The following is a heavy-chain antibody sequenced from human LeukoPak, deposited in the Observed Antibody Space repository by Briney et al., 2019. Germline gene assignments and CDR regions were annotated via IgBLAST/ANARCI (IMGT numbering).Heavy chain of an antibody. D-gene: IGHD4-17*01. V-gene: IGHV3-11*04. Sequence: GGSLRLSCAASGFTFSDYYMSWIRQAPGKGLEWISYISSSGSTIYYADSVEGRFTISRDNAKNSLYLQMNSLRAEDTAVYYCARDYGDYVLDYWGQGTLVTVSS. CDR2: ISSSGSTI. CDR3: ARDYGDYVLDY. J-gene: IGHJ4*02. CDR1: GFTFSDYY.